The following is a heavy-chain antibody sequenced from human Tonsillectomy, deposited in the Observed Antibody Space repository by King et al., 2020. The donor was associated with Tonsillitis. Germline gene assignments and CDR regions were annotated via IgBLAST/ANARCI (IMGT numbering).Heavy chain of an antibody. V-gene: IGHV3-23*03. D-gene: IGHD6-13*01. CDR2: MYSIDSTT. CDR1: GFTFSSYA. Sequence: VQLVESGGGLVQPGGSLRLSCAASGFTFSSYAMSWVRQAPGKGLEWVSVMYSIDSTTFYADSVKGRFTISRDNSKSTLYLQMNSLRAEDTATYHCAKGPGAAPLRWGQGTLVTVSS. J-gene: IGHJ4*02. CDR3: AKGPGAAPLR.